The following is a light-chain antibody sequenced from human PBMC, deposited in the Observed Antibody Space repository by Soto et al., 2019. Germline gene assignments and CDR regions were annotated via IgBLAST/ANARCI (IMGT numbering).Light chain of an antibody. CDR1: QDINSW. CDR2: IAS. J-gene: IGKJ4*01. V-gene: IGKV1-12*01. Sequence: DIQMTQSPSSVSASVGDRFTITCRASQDINSWLTWYQQKPGKAPKVLIYIASRLQPGVPSRFSGRGSGTDFSLTISNLQPEDFATYFCQQSKSFHITFGGGTKVDIK. CDR3: QQSKSFHIT.